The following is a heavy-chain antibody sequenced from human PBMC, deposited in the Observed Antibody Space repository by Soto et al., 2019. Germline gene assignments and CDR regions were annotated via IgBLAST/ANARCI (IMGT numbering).Heavy chain of an antibody. CDR2: TIPAFGTA. J-gene: IGHJ4*02. CDR3: WRHDKTALPPLDS. V-gene: IGHV1-69*06. CDR1: GAGDTFSNYG. D-gene: IGHD1-1*01. Sequence: QVHLVQSGAEVKSPGSAVKVSCKVSGAGDTFSNYGLNWMRQAPGQGLEWMGGTIPAFGTANYAQKFQGRVTITADTSTTTAYMELSSLRSDDPAVYYCWRHDKTALPPLDSWGQGTLGSVSS.